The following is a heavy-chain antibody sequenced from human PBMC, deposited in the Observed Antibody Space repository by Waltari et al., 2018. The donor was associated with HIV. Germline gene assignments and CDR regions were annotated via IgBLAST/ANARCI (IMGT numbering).Heavy chain of an antibody. Sequence: QVQLQESGPGLVKPSETLSLTCTVPGGPISSYYWSWIRQPPGKGLEWIGYIYYSGSTNYNPSLKSRVTISVDTSKNQFSLKLSSVTAADTTVYYCASSPYGDYVNFDYWGQGTLVTVSS. V-gene: IGHV4-59*01. CDR1: GGPISSYY. CDR3: ASSPYGDYVNFDY. CDR2: IYYSGST. J-gene: IGHJ4*02. D-gene: IGHD4-17*01.